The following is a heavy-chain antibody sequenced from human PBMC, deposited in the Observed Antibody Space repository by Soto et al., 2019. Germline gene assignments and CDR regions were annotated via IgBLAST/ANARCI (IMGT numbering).Heavy chain of an antibody. CDR3: ATTSAHIVMVVAAADAFDI. D-gene: IGHD2-15*01. CDR1: GFTFSSYA. V-gene: IGHV3-23*01. Sequence: EVQLLESGGGLVQPGGSLRLSCAASGFTFSSYAMSWVRQAPGKGLEWVSAISGSGGRTYYADSVKGRFTISRDNSKNPLYLQMNKLRAEDMAVNYCATTSAHIVMVVAAADAFDIWGLGTMVTVAS. CDR2: ISGSGGRT. J-gene: IGHJ3*02.